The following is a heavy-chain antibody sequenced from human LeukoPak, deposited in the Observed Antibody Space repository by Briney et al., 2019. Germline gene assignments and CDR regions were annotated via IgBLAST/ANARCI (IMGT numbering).Heavy chain of an antibody. J-gene: IGHJ4*02. CDR1: GFTFSSYW. D-gene: IGHD2-2*01. V-gene: IGHV3-7*04. CDR2: IKQDGSEK. Sequence: PGGSLRLSCAASGFTFSSYWVSWVRQAPGKGLEWVANIKQDGSEKYYVDSVKGRFTISRDNAKNSLYLQMNSLRAEDTAVYYCARGYCSSTSCYHFDYWGQGTLVTVSS. CDR3: ARGYCSSTSCYHFDY.